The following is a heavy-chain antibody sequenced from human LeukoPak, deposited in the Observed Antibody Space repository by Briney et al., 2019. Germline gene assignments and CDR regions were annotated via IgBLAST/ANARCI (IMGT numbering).Heavy chain of an antibody. Sequence: PGGSLKLSCAASGFTFSGSTVHWVRQAPGKGLDWVGHIRTKANNYATAYAASVKGRFTISRDDSKNTAYLQMNSLKIEDTAVYYCSRHEALPGDYWGRGTGVSV. V-gene: IGHV3-73*01. CDR1: GFTFSGST. J-gene: IGHJ4*02. D-gene: IGHD2-21*02. CDR3: SRHEALPGDY. CDR2: IRTKANNYAT.